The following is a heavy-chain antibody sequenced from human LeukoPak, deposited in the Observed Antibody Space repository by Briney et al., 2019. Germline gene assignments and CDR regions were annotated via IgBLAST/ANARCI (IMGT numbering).Heavy chain of an antibody. CDR3: ARSMTTVTIGWFDP. V-gene: IGHV4-34*01. D-gene: IGHD4-17*01. J-gene: IGHJ5*02. CDR1: GGSFSGYY. Sequence: WETLSLTCAVYGGSFSGYYWSWIRQPPGKGLEWIGEINHSGSTNYNPSLKSRVTIPVDTSKNQFSLKLSSVTAADTAVYYCARSMTTVTIGWFDPWGQGTLVTVSS. CDR2: INHSGST.